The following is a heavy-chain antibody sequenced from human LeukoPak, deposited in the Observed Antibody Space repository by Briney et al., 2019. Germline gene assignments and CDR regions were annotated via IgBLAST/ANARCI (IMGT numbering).Heavy chain of an antibody. V-gene: IGHV1-18*04. CDR1: GYTFSSFG. CDR2: ISVYNDNT. D-gene: IGHD3-10*01. Sequence: GASVKLSCKASGYTFSSFGISWVRQAPGQGLEWMGWISVYNDNTHFAQKFQGGVTMTADTSTSTAYMELRNLRADDTAMYYCARDRAGPLTALIRGHIREIPWGQGTLVTVSS. J-gene: IGHJ5*02. CDR3: ARDRAGPLTALIRGHIREIP.